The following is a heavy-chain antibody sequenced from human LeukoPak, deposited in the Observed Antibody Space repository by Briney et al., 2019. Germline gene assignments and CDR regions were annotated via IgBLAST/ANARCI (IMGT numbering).Heavy chain of an antibody. V-gene: IGHV3-7*01. D-gene: IGHD2-2*01. CDR1: GFTFSSYW. CDR3: ATSRGYCSSISCYGTMRCYYYMDV. Sequence: RGSLRLSCAVAGFTFSSYWMSWVRQAPGKGLEWVANIKEDVSEKYYVDSVKGRFTISRDNVKNSLFLQMNSLRVEDTAVYYCATSRGYCSSISCYGTMRCYYYMDVWGKGATVTVSS. CDR2: IKEDVSEK. J-gene: IGHJ6*03.